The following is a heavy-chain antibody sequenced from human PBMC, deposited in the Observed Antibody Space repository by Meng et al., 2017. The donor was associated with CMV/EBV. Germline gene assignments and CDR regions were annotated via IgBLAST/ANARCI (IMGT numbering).Heavy chain of an antibody. Sequence: GASLKISCAASGFSFSSYGMHWVRQAPGKGLEWVAVIGYDGSNQYYVDSVKGRFTISRDNSKNTLYLQMSSLGAEDTAVYYCAKAVTTGEGYYYGMDVGGQGTTVTVSS. D-gene: IGHD4-11*01. V-gene: IGHV3-33*08. J-gene: IGHJ6*02. CDR2: IGYDGSNQ. CDR1: GFSFSSYG. CDR3: AKAVTTGEGYYYGMDV.